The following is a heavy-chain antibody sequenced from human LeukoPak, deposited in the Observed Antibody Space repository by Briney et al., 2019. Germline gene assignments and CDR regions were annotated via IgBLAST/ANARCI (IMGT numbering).Heavy chain of an antibody. D-gene: IGHD5-24*01. CDR2: VYYDGTS. CDR3: VRHISTNTGYFDS. V-gene: IGHV4-39*01. CDR1: GGSINSHSYY. J-gene: IGHJ4*02. Sequence: SETLSLTCSVSGGSINSHSYYWGWIRQPPGKGLEWIGSVYYDGTSYSNPSLKSRVAVFVDTSRDQFSLDLSFVTAADTALYYCVRHISTNTGYFDSCGQGTLVSVSS.